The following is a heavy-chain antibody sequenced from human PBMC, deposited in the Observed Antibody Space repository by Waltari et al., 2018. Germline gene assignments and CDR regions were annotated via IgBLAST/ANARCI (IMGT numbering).Heavy chain of an antibody. CDR2: IKEDGSEK. D-gene: IGHD6-13*01. J-gene: IGHJ4*02. CDR1: GLSFRNYW. CDR3: TRGGLDSSWYWRD. V-gene: IGHV3-7*01. Sequence: EVQLVESGGGLAQPGGSLRLSCAASGLSFRNYWMTWVRKASGKGPEGLANIKEDGSEKYYMDSVKGRFTISRDNAKNSLYLQMNNLRVEDTAVYYCTRGGLDSSWYWRDWGQGTLVTVSS.